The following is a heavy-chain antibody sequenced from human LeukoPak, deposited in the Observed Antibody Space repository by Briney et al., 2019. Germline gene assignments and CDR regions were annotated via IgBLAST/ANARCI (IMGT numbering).Heavy chain of an antibody. Sequence: SETLSLTCTVSGGSISSYYWSRIRQPPGKGLEWIGYIYYSGSTNYNPSLKSRVTISVDTSKNQFSLKLSSVTAADTAVYYCARGGGSSWFFRAVLYFDYWGQGTLVTVSS. V-gene: IGHV4-59*01. J-gene: IGHJ4*02. CDR3: ARGGGSSWFFRAVLYFDY. CDR2: IYYSGST. CDR1: GGSISSYY. D-gene: IGHD6-13*01.